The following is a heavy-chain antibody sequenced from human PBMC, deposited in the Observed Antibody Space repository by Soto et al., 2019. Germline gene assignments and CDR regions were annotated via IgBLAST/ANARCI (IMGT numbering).Heavy chain of an antibody. CDR1: GFTFSDYW. V-gene: IGHV3-7*03. CDR3: VKDGGYCSSSTCYSPRNHYFDS. J-gene: IGHJ4*02. CDR2: IKFDGSEK. Sequence: GGSLRLSCEASGFTFSDYWMSWVRQAPGKGPEWVANIKFDGSEKQYVDSVRGRFTISRDNSRNSLLLQMNSLRAGDTAVYYCVKDGGYCSSSTCYSPRNHYFDSWGQGTLVTVSS. D-gene: IGHD2-2*01.